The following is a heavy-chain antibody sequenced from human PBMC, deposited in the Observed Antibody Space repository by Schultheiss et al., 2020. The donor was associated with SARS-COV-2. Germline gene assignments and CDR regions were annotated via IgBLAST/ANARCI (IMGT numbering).Heavy chain of an antibody. CDR3: ARVDLQLSMDV. J-gene: IGHJ6*02. V-gene: IGHV3-23*01. D-gene: IGHD3-9*01. Sequence: GESLKISCAASGFTFSSYWMSWVRQAPGKGLEWVSAISGSGGSTYYADSVKGRFTISRDNSKNTLYLQMNSLRAEDTAVYYCARVDLQLSMDVWGQGTTVTVSS. CDR1: GFTFSSYW. CDR2: ISGSGGST.